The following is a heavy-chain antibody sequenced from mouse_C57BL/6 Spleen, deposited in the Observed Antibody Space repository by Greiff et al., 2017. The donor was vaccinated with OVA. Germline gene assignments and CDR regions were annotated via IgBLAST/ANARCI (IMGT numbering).Heavy chain of an antibody. CDR3: ASLSLYFYAMDY. J-gene: IGHJ4*01. CDR2: IWSGGST. V-gene: IGHV2-2*01. CDR1: GFSLTSYG. Sequence: VHLVESGPGLVQPSQSLSITCTVSGFSLTSYGVHWVRQSPGKGLEWLGVIWSGGSTDYNAAFISRLSISKDNSKSQVFFKMNSLQADDTAIYYCASLSLYFYAMDYWGQGTSVTVSS. D-gene: IGHD2-1*01.